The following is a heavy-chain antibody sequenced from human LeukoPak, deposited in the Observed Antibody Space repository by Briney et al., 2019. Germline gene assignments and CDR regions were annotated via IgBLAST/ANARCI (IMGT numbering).Heavy chain of an antibody. J-gene: IGHJ6*02. CDR2: IIPIFGTA. CDR1: GGTFSSYA. V-gene: IGHV1-69*13. Sequence: SVKVSCKASGGTFSSYAISWVRQAPGQGLEWMGGIIPIFGTANYAQKFQGRVTITADESTSTAYMELSSLRSEDTAVYYCARGDILTGSYYYYGMDVWGQGTTVTVSS. CDR3: ARGDILTGSYYYYGMDV. D-gene: IGHD3-9*01.